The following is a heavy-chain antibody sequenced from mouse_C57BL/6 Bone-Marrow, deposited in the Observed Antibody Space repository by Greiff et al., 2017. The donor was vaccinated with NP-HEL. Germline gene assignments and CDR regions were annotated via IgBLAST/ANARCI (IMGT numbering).Heavy chain of an antibody. J-gene: IGHJ4*01. D-gene: IGHD3-2*02. V-gene: IGHV1-26*01. CDR3: ARETAQADAMDY. CDR1: GYTFTDYY. CDR2: INPNNGGT. Sequence: VQLQQSGPELVKPGASVKISCKASGYTFTDYYMNWVKQSHGKSLEWIGDINPNNGGTSYNQKFKGKATLTVDKSSSTAYMELRSLTSEDSAVYYCARETAQADAMDYWGQGTSVTVSS.